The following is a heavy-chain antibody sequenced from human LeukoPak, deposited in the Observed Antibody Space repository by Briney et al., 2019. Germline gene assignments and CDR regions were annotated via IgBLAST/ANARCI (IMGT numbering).Heavy chain of an antibody. Sequence: GASVKVSCKVSGYTLTELSMHWVRQAPGKGLEWMGWITTYNGDTDYAQKLQGRVTMTADTSTSTAYMELRSLRSDDTAVYYCAIVLPYFGYWGQGTLLTVSS. D-gene: IGHD3-10*01. J-gene: IGHJ4*02. CDR1: GYTLTELS. CDR2: ITTYNGDT. V-gene: IGHV1-18*01. CDR3: AIVLPYFGY.